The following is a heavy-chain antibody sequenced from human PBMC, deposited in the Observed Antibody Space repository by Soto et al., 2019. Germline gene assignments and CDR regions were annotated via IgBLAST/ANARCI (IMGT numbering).Heavy chain of an antibody. CDR2: IYSSENT. Sequence: SETLSLTCTVSGGSVSSSSYSWGWIRQPPGKGLEWIGTIYSSENTYYNPSLMSRVTISVDTSKNQFSLKLSSVTAADTAVYYCARLNGYCISTNCQGYYGMDVWGQGTTVTVSS. D-gene: IGHD2-2*01. CDR1: GGSVSSSSYS. CDR3: ARLNGYCISTNCQGYYGMDV. V-gene: IGHV4-39*01. J-gene: IGHJ6*02.